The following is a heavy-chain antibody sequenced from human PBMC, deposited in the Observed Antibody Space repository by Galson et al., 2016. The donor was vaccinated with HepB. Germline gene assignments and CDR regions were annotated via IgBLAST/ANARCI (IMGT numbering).Heavy chain of an antibody. V-gene: IGHV3-33*01. D-gene: IGHD2-2*01. CDR3: ARGFAVPGRIDY. J-gene: IGHJ4*02. CDR2: IWYDGSNK. Sequence: SLRLSCAASGFTSSTYGIHWVRQAPGKGLEWVAVIWYDGSNKYYGDSVKGRFTISRDNSKNTVYLQMNSLRAEDTAVYYCARGFAVPGRIDYWGQGTLVTVSS. CDR1: GFTSSTYG.